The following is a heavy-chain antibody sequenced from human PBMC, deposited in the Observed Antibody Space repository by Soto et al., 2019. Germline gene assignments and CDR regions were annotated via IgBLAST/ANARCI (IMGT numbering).Heavy chain of an antibody. Sequence: ASVKVSCKASGYTFTSYGISWVRQAPGQGLEWIGWISAYNGNTNYAQKLQGRVTMTTDTSTSTAYMELRSLRSDDTAVYYCARVRADIVVVVAATDLDYWGQGTLVTVSS. J-gene: IGHJ4*02. CDR2: ISAYNGNT. D-gene: IGHD2-15*01. CDR3: ARVRADIVVVVAATDLDY. V-gene: IGHV1-18*01. CDR1: GYTFTSYG.